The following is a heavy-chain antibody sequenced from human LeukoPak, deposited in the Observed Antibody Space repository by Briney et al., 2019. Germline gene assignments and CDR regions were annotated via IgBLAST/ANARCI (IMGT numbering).Heavy chain of an antibody. V-gene: IGHV1-69*05. CDR3: ARDDGSATMGFDS. CDR2: VIPILGTT. Sequence: ASVMVSCKASGTTFSRSAISWVRQAPGRGLEWMGGVIPILGTTNYIQKFQDRVSITTDDSTSTAYMEVTSLKSVDTAVYYCARDDGSATMGFDSWGQGTLVIVSS. J-gene: IGHJ4*02. CDR1: GTTFSRSA. D-gene: IGHD1-26*01.